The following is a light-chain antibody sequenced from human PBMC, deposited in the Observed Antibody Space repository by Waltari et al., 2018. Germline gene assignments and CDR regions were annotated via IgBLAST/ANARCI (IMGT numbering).Light chain of an antibody. CDR2: DVD. Sequence: WDQQHPGQVPKLLIYDVDKWPSGVSQRFSASKSGNTASLTISGLQAEDEADYYCNSFTSTTTWVFGGGTRVTVL. J-gene: IGLJ3*02. CDR3: NSFTSTTTWV. V-gene: IGLV2-14*03.